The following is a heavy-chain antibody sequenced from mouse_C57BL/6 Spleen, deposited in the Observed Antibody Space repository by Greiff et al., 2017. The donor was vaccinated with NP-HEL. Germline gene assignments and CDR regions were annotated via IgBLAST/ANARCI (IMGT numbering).Heavy chain of an antibody. Sequence: EVNLVESGEGLVKPGGSLKLSCAASGFTFSSYAMSWVRQTPEKRLEWVAYISSGGDYIYYADTVKGRFTISRDNARNTLYLQMSSLKSEDTAMYYCTREAPYHYGSSPWYFDVWGTGTTVTVAS. D-gene: IGHD1-1*01. J-gene: IGHJ1*03. CDR1: GFTFSSYA. CDR2: ISSGGDYI. CDR3: TREAPYHYGSSPWYFDV. V-gene: IGHV5-9-1*02.